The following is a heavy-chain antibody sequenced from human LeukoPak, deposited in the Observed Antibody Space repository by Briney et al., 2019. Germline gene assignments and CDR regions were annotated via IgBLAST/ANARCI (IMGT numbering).Heavy chain of an antibody. CDR3: ARVSCTGGSCKPYSYYDMDV. CDR1: GFTFSFSTYG. V-gene: IGHV3-33*01. Sequence: GGSLRLSCAASGFTFSFSTYGMHWVRQAPGKGLEWVAIIWYDGSDKYYADSVKGRFTISRDNSKNTLCLQMNSLRAEDTAVYYCARVSCTGGSCKPYSYYDMDVWGQGTTVTVSS. D-gene: IGHD2-15*01. CDR2: IWYDGSDK. J-gene: IGHJ6*02.